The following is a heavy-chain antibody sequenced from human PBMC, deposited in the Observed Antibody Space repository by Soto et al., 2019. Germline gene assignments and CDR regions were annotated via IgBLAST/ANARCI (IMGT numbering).Heavy chain of an antibody. CDR1: GGSISSNSYY. Sequence: QLQLQESGPGLVKPSETLSLTCTVSGGSISSNSYYWGWIRQPPGKGLEWIGSIYYSGSTYYNPSLKSRVTIPVDTSKNQFSLKLSSVTAADTAVYYCASLYCSGGSCLDYWGQGTLVTVSS. CDR2: IYYSGST. J-gene: IGHJ4*02. V-gene: IGHV4-39*01. D-gene: IGHD2-15*01. CDR3: ASLYCSGGSCLDY.